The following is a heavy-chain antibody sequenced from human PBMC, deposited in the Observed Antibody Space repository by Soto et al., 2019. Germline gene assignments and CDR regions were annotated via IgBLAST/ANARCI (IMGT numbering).Heavy chain of an antibody. CDR1: GCSISSRGYS. Sequence: SETLSLTCAFSGCSISSRGYSWSWLRQPPGKGLEWIGYIYHSGSTYYNPSLKSRVTISVDRSKNQFSLKLSSVTAADTAVYYCARGSPYYDFWSGYYWSDPWGQGTLVTVSS. CDR3: ARGSPYYDFWSGYYWSDP. V-gene: IGHV4-30-2*01. CDR2: IYHSGST. J-gene: IGHJ5*02. D-gene: IGHD3-3*01.